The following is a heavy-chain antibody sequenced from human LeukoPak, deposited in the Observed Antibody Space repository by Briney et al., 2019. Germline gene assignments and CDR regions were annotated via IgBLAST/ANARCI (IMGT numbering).Heavy chain of an antibody. Sequence: GASVKVSCKPSIGTFSSYAIGWVRQAPGQGLEWMGRIVPIYGRTDYAQKFEGRVTITADKSTNTAYMELRSLRSDDTAVYYCARDHEEWLVLAFDVWGHGTMVTVSS. V-gene: IGHV1-69*04. CDR2: IVPIYGRT. D-gene: IGHD6-19*01. CDR3: ARDHEEWLVLAFDV. CDR1: IGTFSSYA. J-gene: IGHJ3*01.